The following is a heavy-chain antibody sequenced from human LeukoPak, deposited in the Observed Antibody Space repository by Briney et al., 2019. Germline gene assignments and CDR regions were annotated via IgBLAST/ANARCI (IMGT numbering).Heavy chain of an antibody. D-gene: IGHD3-3*01. Sequence: GASVKVSCKASGRTFSSYAISWVRQAPGQGLEWMGGIIPIFGTANYAQKLQGRVTITADESTSTAYMELSSLRSEDTAVYYCAEFDYDFWSGYYKVWGQGTLVTVSS. V-gene: IGHV1-69*13. CDR1: GRTFSSYA. J-gene: IGHJ4*02. CDR2: IIPIFGTA. CDR3: AEFDYDFWSGYYKV.